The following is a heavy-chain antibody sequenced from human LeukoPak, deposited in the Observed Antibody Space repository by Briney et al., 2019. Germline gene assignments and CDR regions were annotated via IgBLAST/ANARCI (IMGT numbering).Heavy chain of an antibody. J-gene: IGHJ4*02. CDR3: ARVEDFWSGRVFDY. CDR1: GGSFSGYY. V-gene: IGHV4-59*10. D-gene: IGHD3-3*01. Sequence: SETLSLTYAVYGGSFSGYYWSWIRQPAGKGLEWIGRIYTSGTTHYNPSLKSRVTMSVDTSKNQFSLKLSSVTAADTAVYYCARVEDFWSGRVFDYWGQGTLVTVSS. CDR2: IYTSGTT.